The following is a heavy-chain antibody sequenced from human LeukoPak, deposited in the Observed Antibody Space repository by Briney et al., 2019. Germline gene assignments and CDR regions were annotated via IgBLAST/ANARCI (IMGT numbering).Heavy chain of an antibody. Sequence: GGSLRLSCAASRFTFSIYNMHWVRQAPGKGLEWVAVIWFDGSNKYYADSVKGRVTISRDNSKNTLYLQMNSLRAEDTAIYYCARDTTNSFDYWGQGTLVTVSS. D-gene: IGHD1-1*01. CDR2: IWFDGSNK. CDR1: RFTFSIYN. CDR3: ARDTTNSFDY. J-gene: IGHJ4*02. V-gene: IGHV3-33*01.